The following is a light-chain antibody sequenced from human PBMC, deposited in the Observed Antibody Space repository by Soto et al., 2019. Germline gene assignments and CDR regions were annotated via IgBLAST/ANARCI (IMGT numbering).Light chain of an antibody. Sequence: QSALTQPASVSGSPGQSITISCTGTSSDVGGYNYVSWYQQHPVKAPKLMIYDVTNRPSGVSDRFSGSKSGNTASLTISGLQAVDEADYYCSSYTGGSTPWVFGTGTKVTVL. CDR2: DVT. V-gene: IGLV2-14*01. CDR3: SSYTGGSTPWV. J-gene: IGLJ1*01. CDR1: SSDVGGYNY.